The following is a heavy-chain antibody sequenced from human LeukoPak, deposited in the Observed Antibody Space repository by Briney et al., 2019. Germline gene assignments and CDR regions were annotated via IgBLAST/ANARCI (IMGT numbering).Heavy chain of an antibody. Sequence: SETPSLTCTVSGGSISSYYWNWIRQPPGKGLEWIGYIYYSGSTNYNPSLKSRVTISVDTSKNQFSLKLSSVTAADTAVYYCARMSSGYPYYFDYWGQGTLVTVSS. CDR1: GGSISSYY. J-gene: IGHJ4*02. V-gene: IGHV4-59*01. CDR2: IYYSGST. D-gene: IGHD3-22*01. CDR3: ARMSSGYPYYFDY.